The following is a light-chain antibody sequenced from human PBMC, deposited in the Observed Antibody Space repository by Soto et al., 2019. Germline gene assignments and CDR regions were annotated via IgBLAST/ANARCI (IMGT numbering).Light chain of an antibody. Sequence: QSVLTQSPSAPGTPGQRVSISCSGSTSNIGTNTVSWYQHVPGTAPKLLIYSNDQRPSAVPGRFSGSKSGTSASLAISGLLSEDVADYYCATWDDSLNVVFGGGTKLTVL. V-gene: IGLV1-44*01. CDR2: SND. J-gene: IGLJ2*01. CDR1: TSNIGTNT. CDR3: ATWDDSLNVV.